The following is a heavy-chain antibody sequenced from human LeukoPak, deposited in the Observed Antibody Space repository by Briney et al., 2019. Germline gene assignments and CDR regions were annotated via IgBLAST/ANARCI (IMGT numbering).Heavy chain of an antibody. CDR3: AREPDIVEVVAYFQV. V-gene: IGHV1-69*01. CDR1: GGTFSSYA. Sequence: GASVEVSCKASGGTFSSYAISWVRQAPGQGLEWMGGIIPMFGTPKNAQKFLGRVTFTADESTSTVYMELSGLKSEDTAIYYCAREPDIVEVVAYFQVWGQGTPVIVSS. CDR2: IIPMFGTP. J-gene: IGHJ1*01. D-gene: IGHD2-15*01.